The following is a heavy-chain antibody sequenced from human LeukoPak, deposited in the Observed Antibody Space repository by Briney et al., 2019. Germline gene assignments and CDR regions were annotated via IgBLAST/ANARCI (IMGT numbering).Heavy chain of an antibody. V-gene: IGHV3-13*01. D-gene: IGHD3-3*01. CDR1: GFTFDDYA. J-gene: IGHJ3*02. Sequence: GGSLRLSCAASGFTFDDYAMHWVRQATGKGLEWVSAIGTAGDTYYPGSVKGRFTISRENAKNSLYLQMNSLRAGDTAVYYCARERIGVTIRGAFDIWGQGTVVTVSS. CDR3: ARERIGVTIRGAFDI. CDR2: IGTAGDT.